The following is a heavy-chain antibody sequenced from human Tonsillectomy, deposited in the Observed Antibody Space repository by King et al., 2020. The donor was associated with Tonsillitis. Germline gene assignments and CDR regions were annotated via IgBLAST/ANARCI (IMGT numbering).Heavy chain of an antibody. J-gene: IGHJ4*02. CDR1: GFTFSSSA. CDR2: IYSGGGST. Sequence: VQLVESGGGLVRPGGSLRLSCAASGFTFSSSAMNWVRQAPGKGLEWVSDIYSGGGSTYYADSVKGRFSISRDDSKNTLYLQMNSLRAEDKALYYCVKRRFPGGGDFDYWGQGTLVTVSS. CDR3: VKRRFPGGGDFDY. D-gene: IGHD3-3*01. V-gene: IGHV3-23*03.